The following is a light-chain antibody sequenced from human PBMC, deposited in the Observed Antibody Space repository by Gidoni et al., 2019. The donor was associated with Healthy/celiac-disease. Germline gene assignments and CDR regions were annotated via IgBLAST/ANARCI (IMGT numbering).Light chain of an antibody. CDR3: QQRYSTPLLT. Sequence: QMNQSPSSLSASVGDRVTITCRASQSISSYLNWYQQKPGKAPKLLIYAASSLQSGVPSRFSGSGSGTDFTLTISSLQPEDFATYYCQQRYSTPLLTFGQGTKLEIK. J-gene: IGKJ2*01. V-gene: IGKV1-39*01. CDR2: AAS. CDR1: QSISSY.